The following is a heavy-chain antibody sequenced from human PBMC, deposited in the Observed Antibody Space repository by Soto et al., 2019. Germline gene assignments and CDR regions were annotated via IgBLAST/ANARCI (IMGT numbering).Heavy chain of an antibody. V-gene: IGHV3-33*01. CDR2: IWYDGSNK. CDR1: GFTFSSYG. J-gene: IGHJ6*02. D-gene: IGHD4-17*01. CDR3: ARDRDYGEGGDYGMDV. Sequence: GGSLRLSCEASGFTFSSYGMHWVRQAPGKGLEWVAVIWYDGSNKYYADSVKGRFTISRDNSKNTLYLQMNSLRAEDTAVYYCARDRDYGEGGDYGMDVWGQGTTVTVSS.